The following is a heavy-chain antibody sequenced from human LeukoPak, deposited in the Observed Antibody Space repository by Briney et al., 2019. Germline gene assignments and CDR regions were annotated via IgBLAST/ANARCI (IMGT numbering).Heavy chain of an antibody. CDR1: GYTFTSYD. J-gene: IGHJ3*02. D-gene: IGHD4-23*01. CDR3: ATTVVTMGGDSFDI. V-gene: IGHV1-69*04. CDR2: FIPMFGMP. Sequence: SVKVSCKASGYTFTSYDINWVRQAPGQGLEWMGRFIPMFGMPNYAQKFQGRVTINADKFTNTAYMELSSLKSEDTAVYYCATTVVTMGGDSFDIWGQGTKVIVSS.